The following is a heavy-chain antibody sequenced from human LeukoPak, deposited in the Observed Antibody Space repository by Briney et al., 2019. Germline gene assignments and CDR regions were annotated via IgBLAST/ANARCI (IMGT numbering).Heavy chain of an antibody. V-gene: IGHV1-69*13. CDR2: IIPIFGTA. CDR1: GGSFSSSA. J-gene: IGHJ2*01. D-gene: IGHD4-17*01. Sequence: SVKVSCKASGGSFSSSAITWVRQAPGQGLVWMGNIIPIFGTANYAQKFQGRVTITADESTSTAYMELSSLRSEDTAVYYCARGLLPAGDYVWYFDLWGRGTLVTVSS. CDR3: ARGLLPAGDYVWYFDL.